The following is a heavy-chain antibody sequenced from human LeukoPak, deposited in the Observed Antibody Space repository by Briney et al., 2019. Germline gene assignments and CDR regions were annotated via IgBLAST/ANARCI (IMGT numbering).Heavy chain of an antibody. D-gene: IGHD6-13*01. CDR1: GGSISSYY. Sequence: SETLSLTCTVSGGSISSYYWSWIRQPPGKGLEWIGYIYYSGSTNYNPSLKSRISISVDTSKNQFSLKLSSVTAADTAVYYCARVPIAAAYLENGYYFDYWGQGTLVTVSS. CDR2: IYYSGST. J-gene: IGHJ4*02. V-gene: IGHV4-59*08. CDR3: ARVPIAAAYLENGYYFDY.